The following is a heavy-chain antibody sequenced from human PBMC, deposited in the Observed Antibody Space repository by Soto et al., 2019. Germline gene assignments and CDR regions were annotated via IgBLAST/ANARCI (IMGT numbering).Heavy chain of an antibody. CDR3: AKEVADVGPYYTGFDP. CDR2: IYYSGST. Sequence: ASEIMPHTWTVAGGTISSYCWSWIRQPQGKGLEWIGYIYYSGSTNYNPSLKSRVTISVDTSKNQFSLKLSSVTAADTAVYFFAKEVADVGPYYTGFDPWGKGTLVTVSS. V-gene: IGHV4-59*01. CDR1: GGTISSYC. D-gene: IGHD3-3*01. J-gene: IGHJ5*02.